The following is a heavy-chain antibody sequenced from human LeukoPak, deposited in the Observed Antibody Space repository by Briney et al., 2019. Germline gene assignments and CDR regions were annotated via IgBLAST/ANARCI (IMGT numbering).Heavy chain of an antibody. V-gene: IGHV1-18*01. D-gene: IGHD3-10*01. CDR3: ALGGENVLLWFGEFSY. CDR2: ISAYNGNT. J-gene: IGHJ4*02. CDR1: GYTFTSYG. Sequence: ASVKVSCKASGYTFTSYGISWVRQAPGQGLEWMGWISAYNGNTNYAQKLQGRVTMTTDTSTSTAYMELSSLRSEDTAVYYCALGGENVLLWFGEFSYWGQGTLVTVSS.